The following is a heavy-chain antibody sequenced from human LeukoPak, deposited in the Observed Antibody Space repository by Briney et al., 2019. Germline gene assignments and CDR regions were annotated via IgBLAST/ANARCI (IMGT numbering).Heavy chain of an antibody. D-gene: IGHD1-1*01. CDR2: ISAYNGNT. CDR3: ARAKRGYYYYYMDV. CDR1: GYTFTSYG. Sequence: ASVKVSCKASGYTFTSYGISWVRQAPGQGLEWMGWISAYNGNTNYAQKFQGRVTITRNTSISTAYMELSSLRSEDTAVYYCARAKRGYYYYYMDVWGKGTTVTVSS. V-gene: IGHV1-18*01. J-gene: IGHJ6*03.